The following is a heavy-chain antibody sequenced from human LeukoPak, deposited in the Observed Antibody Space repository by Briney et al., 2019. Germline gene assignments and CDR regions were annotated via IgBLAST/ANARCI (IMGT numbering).Heavy chain of an antibody. V-gene: IGHV1-18*01. CDR3: ASDSYYGSGSYSFDY. CDR1: GYTFTSYG. Sequence: ASVKVSCKASGYTFTSYGISWVRQAPGQGLEWMGWISAYNGNTNYAQKLQGRVTMTTDTSTSTAYMELRSLRSDDTAVYYCASDSYYGSGSYSFDYWGQGTLVTVSS. CDR2: ISAYNGNT. J-gene: IGHJ4*02. D-gene: IGHD3-10*01.